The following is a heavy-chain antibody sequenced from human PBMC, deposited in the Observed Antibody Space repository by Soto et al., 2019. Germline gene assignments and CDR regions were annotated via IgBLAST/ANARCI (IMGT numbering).Heavy chain of an antibody. V-gene: IGHV1-18*01. CDR2: MSAYTGNK. Sequence: GAAVKACCKASCYTSTNTGLNWVAQAPGREHEWTGWMSAYTGNKNYAQKLQGRVTMTTDTSTSTDYMELRSLRSDDTAVYYCATPRPAHDFHIGDQGIMVSVSS. CDR1: CYTSTNTG. J-gene: IGHJ3*02. CDR3: ATPRPAHDFHI.